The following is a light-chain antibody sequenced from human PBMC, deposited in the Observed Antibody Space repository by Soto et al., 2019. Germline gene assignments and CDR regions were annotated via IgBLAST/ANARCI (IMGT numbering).Light chain of an antibody. CDR2: AAS. CDR3: QQTESYPST. CDR1: QSIRSC. V-gene: IGKV1-39*01. J-gene: IGKJ4*01. Sequence: DIQMTQSPSSLSASVGDRVTITCRTSQSIRSCLNWYQHKPGKAPNLLIFAASSLQSGVPSGFIGSGSGTDFTLTISSLQPEDFATYYCQQTESYPSTFGGGTKVDIK.